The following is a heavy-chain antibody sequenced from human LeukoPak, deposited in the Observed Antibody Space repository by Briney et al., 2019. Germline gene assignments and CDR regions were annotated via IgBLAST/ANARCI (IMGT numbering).Heavy chain of an antibody. CDR1: GGTFSTYA. Sequence: ASVKVSCKASGGTFSTYAINWVRQAPGQGLEWMGGIIPIFGTPNYAQKFQGRVTMTRDTSTSTVYMELSSLRSEDTAVYYCARAHRFYDSSGYYDYWGQGTLVTVSS. CDR3: ARAHRFYDSSGYYDY. CDR2: IIPIFGTP. J-gene: IGHJ4*02. V-gene: IGHV1-69*05. D-gene: IGHD3-22*01.